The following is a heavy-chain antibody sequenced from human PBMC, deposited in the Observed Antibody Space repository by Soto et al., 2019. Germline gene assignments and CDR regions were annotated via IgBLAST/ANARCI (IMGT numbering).Heavy chain of an antibody. D-gene: IGHD5-18*01. Sequence: GGSLRLSCVASGFTFSDYYMNWVRQAPGKRLEWVSDISSMSTYSKYADSVKGRFTISRDNAKKSLYLQMTSLRAEDTAVYYCARGGDTALALYGMDVWGQGTTVTVSS. CDR1: GFTFSDYY. CDR2: ISSMSTYS. J-gene: IGHJ6*02. V-gene: IGHV3-11*06. CDR3: ARGGDTALALYGMDV.